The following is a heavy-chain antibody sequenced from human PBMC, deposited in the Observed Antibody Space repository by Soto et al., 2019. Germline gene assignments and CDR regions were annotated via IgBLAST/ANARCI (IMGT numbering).Heavy chain of an antibody. CDR3: ARDQPRLVPAAVTATYYYSYYGMDV. J-gene: IGHJ6*01. V-gene: IGHV3-21*01. Sequence: GSLRLSCPASGVTFSSDSINWLRLAPGKRLEWVSSISSSSSYIYYADSVKGRFTISRDNAKNSLYLQMNSLRAEDTAVYYCARDQPRLVPAAVTATYYYSYYGMDVWGQGTTVTVSS. CDR1: GVTFSSDS. CDR2: ISSSSSYI. D-gene: IGHD2-2*01.